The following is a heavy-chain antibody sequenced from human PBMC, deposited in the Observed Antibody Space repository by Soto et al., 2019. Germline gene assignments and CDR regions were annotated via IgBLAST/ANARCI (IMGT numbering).Heavy chain of an antibody. J-gene: IGHJ6*02. CDR1: RGTLSNYG. CDR2: IIPVFGTA. D-gene: IGHD4-17*01. Sequence: QVQLVQSGAEVKKPGSSVKVSCKASRGTLSNYGISWVRQAPGQGLEWMGGIIPVFGTANYAQKFQGRVTITADESTTTVYMDVSSLRSDDTAVYYCARGDATKIVVTTYYGMDVWGQGTTVTVSS. CDR3: ARGDATKIVVTTYYGMDV. V-gene: IGHV1-69*12.